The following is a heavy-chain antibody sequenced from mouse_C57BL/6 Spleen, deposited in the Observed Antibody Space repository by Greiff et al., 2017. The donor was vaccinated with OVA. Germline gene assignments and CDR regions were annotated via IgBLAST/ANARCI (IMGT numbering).Heavy chain of an antibody. CDR3: ARVPRADEYDGYCYFDV. J-gene: IGHJ1*03. Sequence: EVQLVESGGGLVKPGGSLKLSCAASGFTFSDYGMHWVRQAPEKGLEWVAYISSGSSTIYYADTVKGRFTIPRATAKNTMFLQMTSLTPEDTDMYYCARVPRADEYDGYCYFDVWGTGTTVTVSS. V-gene: IGHV5-17*01. CDR2: ISSGSSTI. CDR1: GFTFSDYG. D-gene: IGHD2-4*01.